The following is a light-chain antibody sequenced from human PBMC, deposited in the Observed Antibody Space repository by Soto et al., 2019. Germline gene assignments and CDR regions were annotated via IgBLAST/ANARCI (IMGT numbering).Light chain of an antibody. Sequence: QSALPQPASVSGSPGQSIAISCTGTSGDVGGYNYVSWYQQHPGKAPKLMIYDVSNRPSGVSDRFSGSKSGNTASLTISGLQAEDEADYYCSSYTTSSTYVFGTGTKVTV. CDR3: SSYTTSSTYV. J-gene: IGLJ1*01. CDR2: DVS. CDR1: SGDVGGYNY. V-gene: IGLV2-14*01.